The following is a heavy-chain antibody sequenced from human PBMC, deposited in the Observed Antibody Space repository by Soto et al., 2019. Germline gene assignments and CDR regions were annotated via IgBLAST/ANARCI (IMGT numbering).Heavy chain of an antibody. CDR2: FIPMFNRP. Sequence: QVQLVQSGAEVKNPGSSVKVSCKASGGTFSSYAISWVRQAHGQGLEWMGGFIPMFNRPHSARKFQGRVTITADESTSTAYMDLSSLRSEDTAVYYCARGQFHHVSNYYYALDVWGQGTTVTVSS. CDR1: GGTFSSYA. CDR3: ARGQFHHVSNYYYALDV. V-gene: IGHV1-69*01. J-gene: IGHJ6*02.